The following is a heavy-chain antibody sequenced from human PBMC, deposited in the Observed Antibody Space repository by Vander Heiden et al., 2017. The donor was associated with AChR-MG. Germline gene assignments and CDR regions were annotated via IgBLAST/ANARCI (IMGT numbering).Heavy chain of an antibody. Sequence: QAQLVESGAVVVQPGRSLRLSCAAPGFTFSTYGLHWVRQAPGTGPVWVEVISYDGSNKYLAGYRKGRFTISRDNSKTTLYLQMNSLGAEDTAVYYCAKGGNTMVRGAHLGYWGQGTLVTVSS. CDR3: AKGGNTMVRGAHLGY. J-gene: IGHJ4*02. V-gene: IGHV3-30*18. CDR1: GFTFSTYG. CDR2: ISYDGSNK. D-gene: IGHD3-10*01.